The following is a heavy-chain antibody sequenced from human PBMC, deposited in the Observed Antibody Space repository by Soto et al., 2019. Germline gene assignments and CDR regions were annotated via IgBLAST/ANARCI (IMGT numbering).Heavy chain of an antibody. D-gene: IGHD3-16*01. Sequence: EVRLVESGGGLVQPGGSLRLSCAASSFTFSSYWMAWVRQAPGKGLEWLANIKPDGGEKYYVDSVRGRFTISRDNAKNSLYLQMNSRGTEDMSVYECVGDVGRGGDFGSWGQGTLVTVFS. CDR3: VGDVGRGGDFGS. CDR2: IKPDGGEK. V-gene: IGHV3-7*01. J-gene: IGHJ4*02. CDR1: SFTFSSYW.